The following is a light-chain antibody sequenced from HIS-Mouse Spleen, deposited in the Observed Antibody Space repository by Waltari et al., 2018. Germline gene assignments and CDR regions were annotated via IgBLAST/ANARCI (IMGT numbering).Light chain of an antibody. Sequence: QSALTQPPSVSGSPGQSVTISCTGTSSDVGSYNRVSWYQQPPGTAPNLMIYEVSNRPSGVPDRFSGSKSGNTASRTISGLQAEDEADYYCSLYTSSSTLVFGGGTKLTVL. CDR3: SLYTSSSTLV. J-gene: IGLJ2*01. CDR1: SSDVGSYNR. CDR2: EVS. V-gene: IGLV2-18*01.